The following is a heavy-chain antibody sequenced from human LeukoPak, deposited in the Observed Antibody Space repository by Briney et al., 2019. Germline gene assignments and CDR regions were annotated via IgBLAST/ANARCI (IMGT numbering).Heavy chain of an antibody. V-gene: IGHV1-58*02. Sequence: ASVKVSCKASGFTFTSSAMQWVRQARGQRLEWIGWIVVGSGNTNYAQKFQERVTITRDMSTSTAYMELSSLRSEDTAVYYCAAGSSDQAEVGATHWGQGTLVTVSS. CDR3: AAGSSDQAEVGATH. J-gene: IGHJ4*02. CDR1: GFTFTSSA. CDR2: IVVGSGNT. D-gene: IGHD1-26*01.